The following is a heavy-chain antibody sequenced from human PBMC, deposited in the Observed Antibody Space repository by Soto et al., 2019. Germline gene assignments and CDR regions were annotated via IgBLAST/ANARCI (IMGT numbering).Heavy chain of an antibody. CDR3: AKDLSRWPHYAFDS. Sequence: GGSLRLSCAAPGITVSRNAMHWVRQAPGKGLEWVAVISYDGSYEDYADSVKGRFTISRDNSNSMLFLQMNSLRLEDTAVYYCAKDLSRWPHYAFDSWGQGTLVTVSS. V-gene: IGHV3-30*18. D-gene: IGHD4-17*01. J-gene: IGHJ5*01. CDR2: ISYDGSYE. CDR1: GITVSRNA.